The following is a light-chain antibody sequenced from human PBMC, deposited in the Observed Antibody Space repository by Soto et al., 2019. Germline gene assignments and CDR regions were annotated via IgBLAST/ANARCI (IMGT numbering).Light chain of an antibody. J-gene: IGKJ3*01. CDR2: GAS. CDR3: QQYGSSPLT. V-gene: IGKV3-20*01. CDR1: QSVSSSY. Sequence: EIVLTQSPGTLSLSPGERATLSCRASQSVSSSYLAWYQQKPGQAPRLLIYGASSRATGIPDRFSGSGSGTDFTLTISGLESEDFAVYYCQQYGSSPLTFGPGTKVDIK.